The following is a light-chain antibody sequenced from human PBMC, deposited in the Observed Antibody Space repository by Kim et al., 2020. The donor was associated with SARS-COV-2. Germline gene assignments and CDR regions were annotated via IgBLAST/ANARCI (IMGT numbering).Light chain of an antibody. Sequence: PGEGATLSCRASHTVGNNLAWYQQTPGQSPRLLIYDAAMRAAGIPDRFSGSGSGTDFTLTIGSLAPEDFAIYYCQQRGSWPPAVTFGGGTKV. J-gene: IGKJ4*01. CDR3: QQRGSWPPAVT. CDR2: DAA. CDR1: HTVGNN. V-gene: IGKV3-11*01.